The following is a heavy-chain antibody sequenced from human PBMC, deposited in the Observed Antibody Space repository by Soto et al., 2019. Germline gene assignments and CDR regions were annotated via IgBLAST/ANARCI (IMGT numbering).Heavy chain of an antibody. Sequence: QVQLVESGGGVVQPGRSLRLSCAASGFTFSNYGMHWVRQAPGKGLEWVAVILNDGSNRYHADSVKDRFTISRDNSKNTLYLQMNSLKAEDTAVYYCASDDESSGNDMDVWGQGTTVNVS. J-gene: IGHJ6*02. CDR1: GFTFSNYG. CDR3: ASDDESSGNDMDV. D-gene: IGHD3-10*01. V-gene: IGHV3-33*01. CDR2: ILNDGSNR.